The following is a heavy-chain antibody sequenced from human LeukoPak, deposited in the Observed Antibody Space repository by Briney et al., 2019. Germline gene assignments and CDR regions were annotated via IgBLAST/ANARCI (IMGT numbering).Heavy chain of an antibody. CDR3: ARALYYYGSGSEDYFDY. V-gene: IGHV3-48*03. D-gene: IGHD3-10*01. J-gene: IGHJ4*02. CDR2: ESHSGDTK. Sequence: GGSLRLSCATSGYNFRRVELNWVRQAPGKGLEWVSRESHSGDTKYTNTMMGRFTICRDNAKNSLYLQMNNMRAEDTAVYYCARALYYYGSGSEDYFDYWGQGALVSASS. CDR1: GYNFRRVE.